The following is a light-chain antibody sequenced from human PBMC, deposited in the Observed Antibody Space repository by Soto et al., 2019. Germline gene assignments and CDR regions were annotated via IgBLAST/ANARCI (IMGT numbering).Light chain of an antibody. V-gene: IGKV1-5*03. J-gene: IGKJ4*01. CDR1: QSISTW. CDR3: QQYNTYPLT. Sequence: DIQMTQSPSTLSASVGDRVTIPCRASQSISTWLAWYQQKPGKAPKLLIYKASSLESGVPSRFSGSGSGTEFTLTINSLQPDDFATYYCQQYNTYPLTFGGGTTVEIK. CDR2: KAS.